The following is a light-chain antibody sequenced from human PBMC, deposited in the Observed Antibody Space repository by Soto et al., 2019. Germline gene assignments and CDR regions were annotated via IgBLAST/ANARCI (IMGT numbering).Light chain of an antibody. CDR2: GNT. J-gene: IGLJ1*01. CDR3: ATWNDGVFV. Sequence: QSVLTQPPSASGTPGQRVTISCSGSTFNIGRSTVSWYQQFPRAAPKLLIYGNTQRPLGVPVRFSGSKSDTSASLAISGLQSEDEADYYCATWNDGVFVFGIGTKVTIL. CDR1: TFNIGRST. V-gene: IGLV1-44*01.